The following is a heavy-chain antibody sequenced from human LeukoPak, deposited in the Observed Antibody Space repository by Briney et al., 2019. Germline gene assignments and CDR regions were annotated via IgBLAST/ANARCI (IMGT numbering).Heavy chain of an antibody. J-gene: IGHJ4*02. CDR3: ARDLSSAWFYY. V-gene: IGHV4-38-2*02. Sequence: PSETLSLTCTVSGYSISSGYYWGWIRQPPGKGLEWIGSIYHSGSTYYNPSLKSRVTISVDTSKNQFSLKLSSVTAADTAVYYCARDLSSAWFYYWGQGTLVTVSS. CDR2: IYHSGST. CDR1: GYSISSGYY. D-gene: IGHD6-13*01.